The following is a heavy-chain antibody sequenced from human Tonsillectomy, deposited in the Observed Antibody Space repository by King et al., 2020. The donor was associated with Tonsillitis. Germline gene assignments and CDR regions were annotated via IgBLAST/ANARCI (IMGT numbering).Heavy chain of an antibody. CDR2: IWYDGSNK. D-gene: IGHD3-3*01. CDR1: GFIFSNYG. J-gene: IGHJ4*02. CDR3: ATGLPPYDFWSASYTGDF. Sequence: VQLVESGGGVVQPGRSLRLSCAASGFIFSNYGMHWVRQAPGKGLDWVAVIWYDGSNKFYAESVKGRFTISRDNSNNTLYLQMNSLRAEDTAIYYCATGLPPYDFWSASYTGDFWGQGTLVAVPS. V-gene: IGHV3-33*01.